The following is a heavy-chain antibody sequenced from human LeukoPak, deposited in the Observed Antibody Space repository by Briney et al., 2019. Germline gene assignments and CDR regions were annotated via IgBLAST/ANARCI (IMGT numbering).Heavy chain of an antibody. CDR3: ARDPVCRSTSCYNKGYFQH. Sequence: AAVKVSCKTSGGTFSTYSSSWVRQAPGQGLEWMGGIIPIFDTTNYPQKFQDRVTITADESTSTAYMELSSLRSEDKAVYYCARDPVCRSTSCYNKGYFQHWGQGTLVTVSS. V-gene: IGHV1-69*13. CDR2: IIPIFDTT. D-gene: IGHD2-2*02. CDR1: GGTFSTYS. J-gene: IGHJ1*01.